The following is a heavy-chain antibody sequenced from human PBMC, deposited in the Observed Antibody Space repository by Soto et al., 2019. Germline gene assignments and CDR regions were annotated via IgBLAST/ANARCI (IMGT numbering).Heavy chain of an antibody. J-gene: IGHJ3*02. CDR1: GFTFSSYS. CDR2: ISSSSSTI. CDR3: ARGYYDILTGGNDAFDI. Sequence: PGGSLRLSCAASGFTFSSYSMNWVCQAPGKGLEWVSYISSSSSTIYYADSVKGRFTISRDNAKNSLYLQMNSLRAEDTAVYYCARGYYDILTGGNDAFDIWGQGTMVTVSS. D-gene: IGHD3-9*01. V-gene: IGHV3-48*01.